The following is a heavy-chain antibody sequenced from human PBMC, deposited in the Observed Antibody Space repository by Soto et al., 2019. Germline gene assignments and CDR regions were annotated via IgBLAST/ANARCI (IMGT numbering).Heavy chain of an antibody. CDR1: GFTFSSYA. Sequence: EVQLLESGGGLVQPGGSLRLSCAASGFTFSSYAMSWVRQAPGKGLEWVSAISGSGGSTYYADSVKGRFTISRDNSKNTLYLQMNSLRAEDTAVYYCAKPHKPLLEWLLSPYYYYGMDVWGQGTTVTVSS. CDR3: AKPHKPLLEWLLSPYYYYGMDV. D-gene: IGHD3-3*01. CDR2: ISGSGGST. J-gene: IGHJ6*02. V-gene: IGHV3-23*01.